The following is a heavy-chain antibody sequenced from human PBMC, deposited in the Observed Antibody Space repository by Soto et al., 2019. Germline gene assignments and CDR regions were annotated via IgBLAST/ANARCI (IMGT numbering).Heavy chain of an antibody. J-gene: IGHJ5*02. CDR3: TTTMTVLVQAPTWLDT. D-gene: IGHD6-6*01. Sequence: GGSLRLSCAASGFTFSKAWMSWVRQAPGKGLEWVGLIKSKTDGGTTDYAAPVKGRFTVSRDDSKNTLYLQMNSLKTEDTAVYYCTTTMTVLVQAPTWLDTCGQLPLVTVCS. CDR1: GFTFSKAW. CDR2: IKSKTDGGTT. V-gene: IGHV3-15*01.